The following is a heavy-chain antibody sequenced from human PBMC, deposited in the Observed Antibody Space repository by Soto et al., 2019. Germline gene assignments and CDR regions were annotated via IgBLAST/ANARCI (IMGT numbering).Heavy chain of an antibody. D-gene: IGHD3-22*01. Sequence: PGGSLRLSCAASGFTFSSYAMSWVRQAPGKGLEWVSAISGSGGSTYYADSVKGRFTISRDNSKNTLYLQMNSLRAEDTAVYYCAKLNSSGYYVNWFDPWGQGTLVTVSS. CDR1: GFTFSSYA. J-gene: IGHJ5*02. V-gene: IGHV3-23*01. CDR3: AKLNSSGYYVNWFDP. CDR2: ISGSGGST.